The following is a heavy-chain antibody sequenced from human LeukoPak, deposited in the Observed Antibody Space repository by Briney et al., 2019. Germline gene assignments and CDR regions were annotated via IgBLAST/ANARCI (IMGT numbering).Heavy chain of an antibody. D-gene: IGHD3-10*01. CDR3: ASGTYYYGSVGAFDP. J-gene: IGHJ5*02. Sequence: GASVKVSCKASGGTFSSYAISWVRQAPGQGLEWMGGIIPIFGTANYAQKFQGRITITADESTSTVYMELSSLRSEDTAVYYCASGTYYYGSVGAFDPWGQGTLVTVSS. CDR1: GGTFSSYA. CDR2: IIPIFGTA. V-gene: IGHV1-69*13.